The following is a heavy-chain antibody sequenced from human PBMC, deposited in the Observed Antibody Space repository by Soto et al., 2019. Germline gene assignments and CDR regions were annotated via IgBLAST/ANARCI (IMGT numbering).Heavy chain of an antibody. V-gene: IGHV1-18*01. J-gene: IGHJ6*02. D-gene: IGHD3-3*01. CDR2: ISAYNGNT. CDR1: GYTFTSYG. Sequence: ASVKVSCKASGYTFTSYGISWVRQAPGQGLEWMGWISAYNGNTNYAQKLQGRVTMTTDTSTSTAYMELRSLRSDDTAVYYCARRLAGGGWSGYLTYYYYYGMDVWGQGTTVTVSS. CDR3: ARRLAGGGWSGYLTYYYYYGMDV.